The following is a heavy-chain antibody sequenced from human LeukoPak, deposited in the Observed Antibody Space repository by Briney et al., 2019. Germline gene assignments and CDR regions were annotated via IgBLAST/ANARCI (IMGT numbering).Heavy chain of an antibody. CDR3: ARGSYYYDSSGSYFDY. V-gene: IGHV4-39*07. J-gene: IGHJ4*02. CDR1: GGSISSRSYY. D-gene: IGHD3-22*01. CDR2: IYYSGST. Sequence: SETLSLTCTVSGGSISSRSYYWGWIRQPPGKGLEWIGTIYYSGSTYYNPSLKSRVTMSVDTSKNQFSLKLSSVTAADTAVYYCARGSYYYDSSGSYFDYWGQGTLVTVSS.